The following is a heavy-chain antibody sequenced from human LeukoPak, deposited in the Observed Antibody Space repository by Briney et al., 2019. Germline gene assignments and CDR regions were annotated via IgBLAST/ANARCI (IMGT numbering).Heavy chain of an antibody. Sequence: GGSLRLSCAASGFTFSSYAMSWVRQAPGRGLQWVSTISDGGGSTNYADSVKGRFTISRDNSKNTLYLQMNSLRAEDTAVYYRAKHRVAEEYYFDYWGQGSLVTVSS. D-gene: IGHD6-19*01. V-gene: IGHV3-23*01. CDR1: GFTFSSYA. CDR3: AKHRVAEEYYFDY. J-gene: IGHJ4*02. CDR2: ISDGGGST.